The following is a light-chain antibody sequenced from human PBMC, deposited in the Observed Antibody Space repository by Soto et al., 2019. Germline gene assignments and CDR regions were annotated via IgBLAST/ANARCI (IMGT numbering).Light chain of an antibody. CDR3: QQPSNWPLT. CDR2: DAS. Sequence: DIVLTQSPATLSLSPGERATLSCRASQSISSYLVWFQQKPGQAPRLLIYDASTRATGIPARFSGSGSGTDFTLTISSLEPEDSAVYYCQQPSNWPLTFGPGTKVDIK. V-gene: IGKV3-11*01. CDR1: QSISSY. J-gene: IGKJ3*01.